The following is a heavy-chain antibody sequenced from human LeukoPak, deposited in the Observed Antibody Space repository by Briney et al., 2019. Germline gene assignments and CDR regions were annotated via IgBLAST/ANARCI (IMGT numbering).Heavy chain of an antibody. CDR1: GGSFGGYY. Sequence: PSETLSLTCAVYGGSFGGYYWSRIRQPPGKGLEWIGEINHSGSTNYNPSLKSRVTISVDTSKNQFSLKLSSVTAADTAVYYCARGEIYLDYWGQGTLLTVSS. D-gene: IGHD5-12*01. J-gene: IGHJ4*02. V-gene: IGHV4-34*01. CDR3: ARGEIYLDY. CDR2: INHSGST.